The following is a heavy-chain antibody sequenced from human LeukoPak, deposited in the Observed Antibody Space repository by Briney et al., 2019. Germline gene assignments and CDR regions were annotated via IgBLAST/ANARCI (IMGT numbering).Heavy chain of an antibody. V-gene: IGHV4-34*01. D-gene: IGHD3-3*01. Sequence: SETLSLTCAVYGGSFSGYYWSWIRQPPGKGLEWLGEMNHGGSTNSNPSLRSRVTISVDTSKNQFSPKLSSVTAADTAVYYCSRVQIRITIFGVVTPLNFDFWGQGTLVTVSS. CDR2: MNHGGST. J-gene: IGHJ4*02. CDR3: SRVQIRITIFGVVTPLNFDF. CDR1: GGSFSGYY.